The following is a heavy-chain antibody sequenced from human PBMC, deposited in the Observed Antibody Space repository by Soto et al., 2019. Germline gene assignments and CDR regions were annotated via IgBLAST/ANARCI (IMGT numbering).Heavy chain of an antibody. D-gene: IGHD6-19*01. CDR3: ASLPNVAGVAY. Sequence: ASVKVSCKASGYTFTSYGISWVRQAPGQGLELMGWISAYNGNTNYAQKLQGRVTMTTDTSTSTAYMELRSLRSDDTAVYYCASLPNVAGVAYWGQGTLVTVYS. CDR1: GYTFTSYG. J-gene: IGHJ4*02. V-gene: IGHV1-18*04. CDR2: ISAYNGNT.